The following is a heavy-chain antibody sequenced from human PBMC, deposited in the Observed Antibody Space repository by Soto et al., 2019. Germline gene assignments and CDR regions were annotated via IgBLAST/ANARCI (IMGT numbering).Heavy chain of an antibody. Sequence: VSVKVSCKASGYTFTSYGISWVRQAPGQGLEWMGWISAYNGNTNYAQKLQGRVTMTTDTSTSTAYMELRSLRSDDTAVYYCARDLGDCSGGSCRNWFDPWGQGTRVTVVS. CDR3: ARDLGDCSGGSCRNWFDP. J-gene: IGHJ5*02. V-gene: IGHV1-18*04. D-gene: IGHD2-15*01. CDR2: ISAYNGNT. CDR1: GYTFTSYG.